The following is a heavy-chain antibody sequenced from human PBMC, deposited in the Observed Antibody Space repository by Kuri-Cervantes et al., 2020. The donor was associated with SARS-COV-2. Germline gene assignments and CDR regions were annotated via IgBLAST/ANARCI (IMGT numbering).Heavy chain of an antibody. CDR3: ARDAPFYYDSSGYYYAGAFDI. V-gene: IGHV4-34*01. Sequence: SETLSLTCAVYGGSFSGYYWSWIRQPPGKGLEWIGEINHSGSTNYNPSLKSRVTISVDTSKNQFSLKLSSVTAADTAVYYCARDAPFYYDSSGYYYAGAFDIWGQGTMVTVSS. J-gene: IGHJ3*02. CDR2: INHSGST. D-gene: IGHD3-22*01. CDR1: GGSFSGYY.